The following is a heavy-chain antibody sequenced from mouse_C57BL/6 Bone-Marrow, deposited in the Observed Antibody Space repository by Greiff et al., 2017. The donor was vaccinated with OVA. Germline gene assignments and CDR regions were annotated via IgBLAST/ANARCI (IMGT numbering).Heavy chain of an antibody. D-gene: IGHD1-1*01. CDR3: ARLGSGYAMDY. Sequence: DVMLVESGGGLVKPGGSLKLSCAASGFTFSDYGMHWVRQAPEKGLEWVAYISSGSSTIYYADTVKGRFTISRDNAKNTLFLQMTSLRSEDTAMYYCARLGSGYAMDYWGQGTSVTVSS. V-gene: IGHV5-17*01. CDR2: ISSGSSTI. J-gene: IGHJ4*01. CDR1: GFTFSDYG.